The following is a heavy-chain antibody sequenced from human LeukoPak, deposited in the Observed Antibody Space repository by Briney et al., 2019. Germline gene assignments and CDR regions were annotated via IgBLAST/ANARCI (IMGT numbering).Heavy chain of an antibody. CDR2: INRDGSQK. J-gene: IGHJ4*02. CDR1: GFSLSGYW. Sequence: GGSLRLSCAASGFSLSGYWMTWVRQAPGKGLEWVANINRDGSQKNHVDSVQGRFTISRDNAKSSLYLQMNSLTAEDTAVYYCAREGGDGSGSYRYYFDYWGQGTLVTVSP. V-gene: IGHV3-7*01. CDR3: AREGGDGSGSYRYYFDY. D-gene: IGHD3-10*01.